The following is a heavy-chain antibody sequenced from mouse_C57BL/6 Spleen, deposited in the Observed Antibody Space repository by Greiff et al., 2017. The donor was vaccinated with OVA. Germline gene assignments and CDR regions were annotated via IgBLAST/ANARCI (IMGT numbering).Heavy chain of an antibody. CDR3: ARIDDRGDYAMDY. Sequence: VKLVESGPGLVQPSQSLSITCTVSGFSLTSYGVHWVRQSPGKGLEWLGVIWSGGSTDYNAAFISRLSISKDNSKSQVFFKMNSLQADDTAIYYCARIDDRGDYAMDYWGQGTSVTVSS. V-gene: IGHV2-2*01. CDR1: GFSLTSYG. D-gene: IGHD2-12*01. CDR2: IWSGGST. J-gene: IGHJ4*01.